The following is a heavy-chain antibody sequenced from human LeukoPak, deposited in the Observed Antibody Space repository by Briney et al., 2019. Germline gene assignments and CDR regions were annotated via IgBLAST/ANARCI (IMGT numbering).Heavy chain of an antibody. D-gene: IGHD5-18*01. CDR1: GDSISRSSYY. V-gene: IGHV4-39*07. CDR2: IYYSGST. CDR3: ARNPGYSYAWFDP. J-gene: IGHJ5*02. Sequence: SSETLSLTCTVSGDSISRSSYYWGWIRQPPGKDLEWIGNIYYSGSTFYNPSLKSRATISVDTSKNQFSLKLSSVTAADTAVYYCARNPGYSYAWFDPWGQGTLVTVSS.